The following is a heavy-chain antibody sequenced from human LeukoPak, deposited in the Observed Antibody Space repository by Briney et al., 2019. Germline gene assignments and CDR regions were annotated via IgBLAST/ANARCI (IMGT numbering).Heavy chain of an antibody. V-gene: IGHV3-21*01. CDR1: GFTFSSYS. Sequence: GGSLRLSCAASGFTFSSYSVNWVRQAPGKGLEWVSSISSSSSYIYYADSVKGRFTISRDNAKNSLYLQMNSLRAEDTAVYYCAREDFGVVMSFDYWGQGTLVTVSS. CDR2: ISSSSSYI. D-gene: IGHD3-3*01. CDR3: AREDFGVVMSFDY. J-gene: IGHJ4*02.